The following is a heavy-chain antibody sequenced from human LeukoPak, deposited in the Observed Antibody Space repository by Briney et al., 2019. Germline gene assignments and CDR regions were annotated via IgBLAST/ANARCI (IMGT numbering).Heavy chain of an antibody. V-gene: IGHV1-8*01. J-gene: IGHJ6*03. CDR3: AXXXXXXXXXXXAVAGTRYYYYMDV. Sequence: ASVKVSCKASGYTFTSYDINWVRQATGQGLEWMGWMNPNGGNTGYAQKFQGRVTMTRNTSISTAYMELSSLRSEDTAVYYCAXXXXXXXXXXXAVAGTRYYYYMDVWGKGTTVAISS. CDR1: GYTFTSYD. CDR2: MNPNGGNT. D-gene: IGHD6-19*01.